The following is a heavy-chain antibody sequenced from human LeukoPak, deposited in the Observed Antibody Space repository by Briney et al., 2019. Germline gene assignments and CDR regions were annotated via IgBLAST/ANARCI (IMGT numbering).Heavy chain of an antibody. CDR2: IRYDGSNK. J-gene: IGHJ6*03. Sequence: GGSLRLSCAASGFIFGTYGMHWVRQAPGKGLEWVTFIRYDGSNKYYADSVKGRFTISRDNSKNTLSLQMNSLRAEGTALYYCAKGMGSASFRENYFYMDAWGKGTTVTISS. CDR1: GFIFGTYG. CDR3: AKGMGSASFRENYFYMDA. V-gene: IGHV3-30*02. D-gene: IGHD1-26*01.